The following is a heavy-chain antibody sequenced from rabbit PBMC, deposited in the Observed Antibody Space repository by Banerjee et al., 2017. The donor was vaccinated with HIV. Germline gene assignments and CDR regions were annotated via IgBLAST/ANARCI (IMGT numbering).Heavy chain of an antibody. J-gene: IGHJ4*01. D-gene: IGHD4-1*01. CDR2: INGGSSGST. CDR1: GFSFSSSYW. V-gene: IGHV1S45*01. CDR3: ARDLAGVIGWNFNL. Sequence: QEQLEESGGGLVKPGASLTLTCTASGFSFSSSYWICWVRQAPGKGLEWIACINGGSSGSTVYANWAKGRFTISKTSSTTVTLQMTSLTAADTATYFCARDLAGVIGWNFNLWGPGTLVTVS.